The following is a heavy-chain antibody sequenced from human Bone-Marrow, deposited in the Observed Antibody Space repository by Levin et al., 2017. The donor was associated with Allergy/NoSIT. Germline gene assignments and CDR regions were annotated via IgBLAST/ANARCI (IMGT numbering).Heavy chain of an antibody. Sequence: GESLKISCAASGFTFSSYGMHWVRQATGKGLEWVSAIGTAGDTYYPGSVKGRFTISRENAKNSLYLQMNSLRAGDTAVYYCARAKALNCTNGVCYTKNVEPGYYYYGMDVWGQGTTVTVSS. CDR3: ARAKALNCTNGVCYTKNVEPGYYYYGMDV. D-gene: IGHD2-8*01. CDR1: GFTFSSYG. V-gene: IGHV3-13*01. J-gene: IGHJ6*02. CDR2: IGTAGDT.